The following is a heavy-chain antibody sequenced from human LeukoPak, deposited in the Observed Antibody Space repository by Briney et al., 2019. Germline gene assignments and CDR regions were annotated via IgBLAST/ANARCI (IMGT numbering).Heavy chain of an antibody. J-gene: IGHJ4*02. CDR1: GYTFTGYY. CDR3: ARALVVAVPLCIDY. D-gene: IGHD2-2*01. Sequence: GASVKVSCKASGYTFTGYYMHWVRQAPGQGLEWMGWINPNSGGTNYAQKFQGRVTMTRDTSISTAYMELSRLRSDDTAVYYCARALVVAVPLCIDYWGQGTLVTVSS. CDR2: INPNSGGT. V-gene: IGHV1-2*02.